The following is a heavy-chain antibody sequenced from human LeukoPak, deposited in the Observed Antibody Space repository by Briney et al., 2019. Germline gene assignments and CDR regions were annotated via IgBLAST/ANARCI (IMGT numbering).Heavy chain of an antibody. CDR3: AKHYSSGWYGDWFDP. D-gene: IGHD6-19*01. CDR1: GFTFSSYA. J-gene: IGHJ5*02. V-gene: IGHV3-30*04. Sequence: GGSLRLSCAASGFTFSSYAMHWVRQAPGKGLEWVAVISYDGSNKYYADSVKGRFTISRDNSKNTLYLQMNSLRAEDTAVYYCAKHYSSGWYGDWFDPWGQGTLVTVSS. CDR2: ISYDGSNK.